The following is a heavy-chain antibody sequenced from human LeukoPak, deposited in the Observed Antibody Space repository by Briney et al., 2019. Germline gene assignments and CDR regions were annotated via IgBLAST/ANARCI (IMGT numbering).Heavy chain of an antibody. J-gene: IGHJ4*02. CDR3: ARDFAAAVG. V-gene: IGHV3-7*01. CDR2: IKRDGSET. CDR1: EFTFNNYW. D-gene: IGHD6-13*01. Sequence: GGSLRLSCAASEFTFNNYWMSLVRQAPGKGLEWVANIKRDGSETYYADSVKGRFTISRDNAKNSVYLQMNSLRVEDTAVYYCARDFAAAVGWGQGTLVTVSS.